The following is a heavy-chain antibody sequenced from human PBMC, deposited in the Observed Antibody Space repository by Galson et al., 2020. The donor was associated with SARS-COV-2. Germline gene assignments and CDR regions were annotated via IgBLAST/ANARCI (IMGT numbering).Heavy chain of an antibody. V-gene: IGHV3-30*04. J-gene: IGHJ5*02. CDR3: ARDQGAFFDP. Sequence: GGSLRLSCAASGFTFTNYAIHWVRQAPGKGLEWVAVISYDGSNKYYADSVKGRFTISRDNSKNTLYLQMNSLRAEDTAVYYCARDQGAFFDPWGQGTLVTVSS. CDR1: GFTFTNYA. CDR2: ISYDGSNK.